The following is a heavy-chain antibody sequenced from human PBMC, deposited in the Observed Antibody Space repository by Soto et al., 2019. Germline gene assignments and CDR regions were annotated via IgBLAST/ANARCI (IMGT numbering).Heavy chain of an antibody. CDR1: GFTFSSYA. CDR2: ISGSGGST. D-gene: IGHD3-9*01. V-gene: IGHV3-23*01. J-gene: IGHJ4*02. Sequence: PGGSLRLSCAASGFTFSSYAMSWVRQAPGKGLEWVSAISGSGGSTYYADPVKGRFTISRDNSKNTLYLQMNSLRAEDTAVYYCARDTLRYFDWLLNSDYWGQGTLVTVSS. CDR3: ARDTLRYFDWLLNSDY.